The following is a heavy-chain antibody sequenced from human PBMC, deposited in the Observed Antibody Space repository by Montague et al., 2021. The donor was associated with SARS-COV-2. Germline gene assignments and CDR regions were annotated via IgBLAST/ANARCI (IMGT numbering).Heavy chain of an antibody. CDR1: GFTFSNYG. J-gene: IGHJ4*02. Sequence: YLRLSCAASGFTFSNYGMHWVRQAPGKGLEWVAVIWYDGSNKYCADSVKGRFTISRDNSKNTLYLQMNSLRAEDTAVYYCARDSSILLWFGELSVWGQGTLVTVSS. CDR3: ARDSSILLWFGELSV. D-gene: IGHD3-10*01. CDR2: IWYDGSNK. V-gene: IGHV3-33*01.